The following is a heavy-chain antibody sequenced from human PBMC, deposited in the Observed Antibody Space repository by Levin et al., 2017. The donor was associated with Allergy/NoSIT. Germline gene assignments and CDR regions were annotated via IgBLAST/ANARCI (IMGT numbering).Heavy chain of an antibody. CDR2: ISGSGGST. J-gene: IGHJ3*02. Sequence: SCAASGFTFSSYAMSWVRQAPGKGLEWVSAISGSGGSTYYADSVKGRFTISRDNSKNTLYLQMNSLRAEDTAVYYCAKDQNYYDSSGLGAFDIWGQGTMVTVSS. CDR3: AKDQNYYDSSGLGAFDI. D-gene: IGHD3-22*01. CDR1: GFTFSSYA. V-gene: IGHV3-23*01.